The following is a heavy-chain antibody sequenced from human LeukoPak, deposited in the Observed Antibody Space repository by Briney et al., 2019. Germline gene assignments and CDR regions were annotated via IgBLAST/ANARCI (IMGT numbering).Heavy chain of an antibody. J-gene: IGHJ4*02. CDR3: ARDRGGAGPTTVVY. CDR1: GFTFSRYW. CDR2: IDSDGSST. V-gene: IGHV3-74*01. Sequence: GGSLRLSCAASGFTFSRYWMHWVRQVPGKGPVWVSRIDSDGSSTTYADSVRGRFTISRDNAKNTLYLQLNSLRAEDTAVYYCARDRGGAGPTTVVYWGQGTLVTVSS. D-gene: IGHD3-16*01.